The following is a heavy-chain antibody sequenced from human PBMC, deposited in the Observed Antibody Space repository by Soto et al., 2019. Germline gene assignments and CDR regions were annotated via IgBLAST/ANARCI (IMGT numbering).Heavy chain of an antibody. D-gene: IGHD3-10*02. CDR1: GFTFSSYA. V-gene: IGHV3-23*01. CDR2: ISGSGGST. Sequence: HPGGSLRLSCAASGFTFSSYAMSWVRQAPGKGLEWVSAISGSGGSTYYADSVKGRFTISRDNSKNTLYLQMNSLRAEDTAVYYCAKDFVPENILADYYYYGMDVWGQGTTVTVSS. J-gene: IGHJ6*02. CDR3: AKDFVPENILADYYYYGMDV.